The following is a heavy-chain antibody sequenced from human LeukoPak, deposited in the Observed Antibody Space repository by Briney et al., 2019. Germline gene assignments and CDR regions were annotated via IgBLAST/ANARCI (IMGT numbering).Heavy chain of an antibody. Sequence: GGSLRLSCAASGFTVGSNYMSWVRQAPGKGLEWVSVIYSGGSTYYADSVKGRFTISRDNSKNTLYLQMNSLRAEDTAVYYCAADYDYVWGRYRYLVYWGQGTLVTVSS. V-gene: IGHV3-53*01. CDR1: GFTVGSNY. J-gene: IGHJ4*02. CDR3: AADYDYVWGRYRYLVY. CDR2: IYSGGST. D-gene: IGHD3-16*02.